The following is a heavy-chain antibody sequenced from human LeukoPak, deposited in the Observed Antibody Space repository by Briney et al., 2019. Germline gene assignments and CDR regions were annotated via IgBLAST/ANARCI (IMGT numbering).Heavy chain of an antibody. J-gene: IGHJ4*02. Sequence: GGSLRLSCAASGFIFSNYAMSWVRQAPGKGLEWVSTISGSDDSTYYADSVRGRFTISRDNSKNTLYLQMNSLRAEDTAVYYCAKSRSGGGSCYNYWGQGTLVTVSS. CDR2: ISGSDDST. CDR1: GFIFSNYA. V-gene: IGHV3-23*01. D-gene: IGHD2-15*01. CDR3: AKSRSGGGSCYNY.